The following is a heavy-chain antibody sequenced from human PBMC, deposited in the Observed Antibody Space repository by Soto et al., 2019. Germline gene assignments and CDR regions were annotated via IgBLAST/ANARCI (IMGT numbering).Heavy chain of an antibody. CDR2: IDWNGGTT. V-gene: IGHV3-9*01. CDR3: ARRGPGTYFDY. Sequence: GGSLRLSCAASGFSFDDYAMHWVRQAPGKGLEWVSGIDWNGGTTGYADSVKGRFTISRDNAKNSLYLQMNSLRAEDTAVYYCARRGPGTYFDYWGQGSLVTVSS. J-gene: IGHJ4*02. CDR1: GFSFDDYA. D-gene: IGHD6-13*01.